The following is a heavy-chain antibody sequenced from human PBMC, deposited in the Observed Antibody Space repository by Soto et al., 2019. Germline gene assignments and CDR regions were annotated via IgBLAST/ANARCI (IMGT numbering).Heavy chain of an antibody. CDR1: GHTFHNYA. CDR2: ISGSGGST. D-gene: IGHD2-2*01. J-gene: IGHJ4*02. CDR3: AKVSRGIGVVPAALY. Sequence: EVQLLESGGGLEQPGGSLRLSCVGSGHTFHNYAMTWVRQAPGKGLEWVSGISGSGGSTYYEDSVRGRFTISRDDSKNTLYLQMNSLRAEDTAVYYCAKVSRGIGVVPAALYWGQGTLVTVSS. V-gene: IGHV3-23*01.